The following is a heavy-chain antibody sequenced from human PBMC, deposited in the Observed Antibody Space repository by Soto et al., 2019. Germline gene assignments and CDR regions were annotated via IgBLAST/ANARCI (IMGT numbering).Heavy chain of an antibody. CDR1: GGSFSGYY. CDR3: ARRYCSGGSCYSTHVRFDY. V-gene: IGHV4-34*01. CDR2: INHSGST. J-gene: IGHJ4*02. Sequence: SETLSLTCAVYGGSFSGYYWSWIRQPPGKGLEWIGEINHSGSTNYNPSLKSRVTISVDTSKNQFSLKLSSVTAADTAVYYCARRYCSGGSCYSTHVRFDYWGQGTLVTVSS. D-gene: IGHD2-15*01.